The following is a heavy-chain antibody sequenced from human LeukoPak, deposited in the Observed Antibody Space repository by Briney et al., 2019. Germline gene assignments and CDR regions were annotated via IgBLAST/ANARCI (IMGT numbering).Heavy chain of an antibody. V-gene: IGHV4-39*01. Sequence: SETLSLTCTVSGGSISSSGYYWGWIRQPPGKGLEWIGSIYYSGSTYYNPSLKSRVTISVDTSKNQFSLKLSSVTAADTAVYYCARQGVGATPYYFDYWGQGTLVTVSS. CDR3: ARQGVGATPYYFDY. D-gene: IGHD1-26*01. CDR2: IYYSGST. CDR1: GGSISSSGYY. J-gene: IGHJ4*02.